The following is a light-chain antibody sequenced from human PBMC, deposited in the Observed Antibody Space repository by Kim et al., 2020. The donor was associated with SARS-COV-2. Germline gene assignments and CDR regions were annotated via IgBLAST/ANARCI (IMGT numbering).Light chain of an antibody. J-gene: IGLJ3*02. CDR1: SSDIGRYNY. Sequence: GESITISCTGSSSDIGRYNYVSWYQQHPGKAPKLMIYDVSQRPSGVSNRFSGSKSGNTASLTISGLQAEDEAYYYCSSYTRSSSFGFGGGTQLTVL. V-gene: IGLV2-14*04. CDR3: SSYTRSSSFG. CDR2: DVS.